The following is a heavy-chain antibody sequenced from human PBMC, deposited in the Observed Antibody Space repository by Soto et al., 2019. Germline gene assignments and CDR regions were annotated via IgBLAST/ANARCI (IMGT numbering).Heavy chain of an antibody. CDR2: FDPEDGET. Sequence: ASVRVSCKXSGCTLTELSMHWVRQAPGKGLEWMGGFDPEDGETIYAQKFQGRVTMTEDTSTDTAYMELSSLRSEDTAVYYCATGWAIWRFDYWGQGTLVTVSS. J-gene: IGHJ4*02. V-gene: IGHV1-24*01. D-gene: IGHD1-26*01. CDR1: GCTLTELS. CDR3: ATGWAIWRFDY.